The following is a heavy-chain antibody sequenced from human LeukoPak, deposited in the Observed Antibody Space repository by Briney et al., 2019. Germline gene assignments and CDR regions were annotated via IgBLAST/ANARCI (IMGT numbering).Heavy chain of an antibody. Sequence: GGSLRLSCAASGFTFSSYAMSWVRQAPGKGLEWVSGISGSGGSTYYADPVKGRFTISRDNSKNTPYLQMNSLRAEDTAVYYCAKGGSIAAAGTPFGYWGQGTLVTGSS. V-gene: IGHV3-23*01. CDR3: AKGGSIAAAGTPFGY. CDR2: ISGSGGST. CDR1: GFTFSSYA. D-gene: IGHD6-13*01. J-gene: IGHJ4*02.